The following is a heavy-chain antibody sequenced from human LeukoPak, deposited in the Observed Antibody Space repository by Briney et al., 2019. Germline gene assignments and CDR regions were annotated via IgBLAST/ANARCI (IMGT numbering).Heavy chain of an antibody. D-gene: IGHD5-18*01. Sequence: GGSLRLSCAASGFTFSSYGMHWVRQAPGKGLEWVAFIRYDGSNKYYADSVKGRFTISRDNSKNTLYLQMNSLRAEDTAVYYCAKGSDTAMADLTYYYYYMDVWGKGTTVTISS. J-gene: IGHJ6*03. CDR1: GFTFSSYG. CDR3: AKGSDTAMADLTYYYYYMDV. CDR2: IRYDGSNK. V-gene: IGHV3-30*02.